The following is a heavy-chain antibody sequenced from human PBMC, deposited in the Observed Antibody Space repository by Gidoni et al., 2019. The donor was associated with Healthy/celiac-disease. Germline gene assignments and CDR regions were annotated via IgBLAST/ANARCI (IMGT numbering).Heavy chain of an antibody. D-gene: IGHD3-22*01. CDR1: GFTFSSYA. J-gene: IGHJ4*02. CDR3: AKGFDYYDSSGYRDYFDY. CDR2: ISGSGGST. V-gene: IGHV3-23*01. Sequence: EVQLLESGGGLVQPGGSLRLSCSASGFTFSSYAMSWVRQAPGKGLEWVAAISGSGGSTYYADSVKGRFTISRDNSKNTLYLQMNSLRAEDTAVYYCAKGFDYYDSSGYRDYFDYWGQGTLVTVSS.